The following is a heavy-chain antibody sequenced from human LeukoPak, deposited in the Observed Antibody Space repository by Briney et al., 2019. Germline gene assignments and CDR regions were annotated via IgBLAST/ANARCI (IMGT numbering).Heavy chain of an antibody. CDR2: ISVIGDTT. CDR3: AKGHSAHGTGFDG. V-gene: IGHV3-23*01. CDR1: GLTFSRFA. Sequence: GGSLGLSCAASGLTFSRFAMSWVRQAPGKGLEWVSTISVIGDTTYYADSVKGRFSIYRDNLKNSLYVQMNSLRVEDTAVYFCAKGHSAHGTGFDGWGQGTLVIVSS. J-gene: IGHJ4*02. D-gene: IGHD1-14*01.